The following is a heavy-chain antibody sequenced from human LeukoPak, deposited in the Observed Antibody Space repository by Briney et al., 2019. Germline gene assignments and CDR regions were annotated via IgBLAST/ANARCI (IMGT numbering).Heavy chain of an antibody. J-gene: IGHJ4*02. Sequence: GGSLRLSCSASGFTLSRYGMHWVRQAPGKGLEYVSGISSNGGSTNYADSVKGRFTISRDNSKNTLHLQMSSLRAEDTAVYYCVKGYCSSISCSLIDYGGQGTPVPVSS. CDR2: ISSNGGST. D-gene: IGHD2-2*01. CDR3: VKGYCSSISCSLIDY. V-gene: IGHV3-64D*06. CDR1: GFTLSRYG.